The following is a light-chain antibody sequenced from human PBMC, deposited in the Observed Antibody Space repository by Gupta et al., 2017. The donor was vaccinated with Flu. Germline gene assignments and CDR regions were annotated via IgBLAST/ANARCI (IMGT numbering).Light chain of an antibody. V-gene: IGLV2-14*01. CDR2: EVT. J-gene: IGLJ3*02. Sequence: PGQSITISCTGTSSDIGGYNYVSWYLQHPGKAPKLMIYEVTNRPSGVSNRFSGSKSGNTASLTVSGLQAEDEADYFCGSYTSSSTWVFGGGTKLTVL. CDR1: SSDIGGYNY. CDR3: GSYTSSSTWV.